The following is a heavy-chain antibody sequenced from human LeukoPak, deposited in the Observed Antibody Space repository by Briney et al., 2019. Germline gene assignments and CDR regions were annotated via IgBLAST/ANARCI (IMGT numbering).Heavy chain of an antibody. V-gene: IGHV5-51*01. CDR3: ARLRWPRGGRSSFDY. CDR1: GYSFTSHW. CDR2: VNPDDSDT. D-gene: IGHD3-10*01. Sequence: AESLKISCKGSGYSFTSHWIGWVRQMPGKGLEWMGIVNPDDSDTIYSPSFQGQVTISADESITTAYLQWSSLKASDTAMYYCARLRWPRGGRSSFDYWGQGALVTVSS. J-gene: IGHJ4*02.